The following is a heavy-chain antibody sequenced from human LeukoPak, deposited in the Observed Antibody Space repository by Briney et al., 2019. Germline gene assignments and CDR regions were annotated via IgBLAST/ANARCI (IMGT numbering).Heavy chain of an antibody. Sequence: ASVTVSCKASGYTFTGYYMHWVRQAPGQGLEWMGWINPNSGGTNYAQKFQGRVTMTRDTSISTAYMELSRLTSDDTAVYYCARGYYGLYYDYMDVWGRGTTVTISS. V-gene: IGHV1-2*02. D-gene: IGHD3-22*01. CDR3: ARGYYGLYYDYMDV. J-gene: IGHJ6*03. CDR1: GYTFTGYY. CDR2: INPNSGGT.